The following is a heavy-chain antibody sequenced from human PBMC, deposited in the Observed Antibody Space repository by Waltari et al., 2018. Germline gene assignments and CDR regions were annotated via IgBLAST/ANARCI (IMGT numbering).Heavy chain of an antibody. CDR1: GYTFTGYY. V-gene: IGHV1-2*02. Sequence: QVQLVQSGAEVKKPGAAVKVSCKASGYTFTGYYMHWVRQAPGQGLEWMGWINPNSGGTNDAQKFQGRVTMTRDTSISTAYMELSRLRSDDTAVYYCARGRIVVVPAAILGYWGQGTLVTVSS. CDR3: ARGRIVVVPAAILGY. CDR2: INPNSGGT. J-gene: IGHJ4*02. D-gene: IGHD2-2*02.